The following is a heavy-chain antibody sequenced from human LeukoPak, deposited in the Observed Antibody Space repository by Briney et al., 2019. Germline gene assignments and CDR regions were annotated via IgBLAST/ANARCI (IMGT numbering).Heavy chain of an antibody. Sequence: KGGESLKISCKGSGYSFTTYWIGWVRQMPGKGLEWMGTIYPKDSNTKSSPSFQGQVTISADKSISTAYLQWSSLKASDTAMYYCASRLTMVRGVHGDAFDIWGQGTMVTVSS. CDR3: ASRLTMVRGVHGDAFDI. D-gene: IGHD3-10*01. CDR1: GYSFTTYW. V-gene: IGHV5-51*01. J-gene: IGHJ3*02. CDR2: IYPKDSNT.